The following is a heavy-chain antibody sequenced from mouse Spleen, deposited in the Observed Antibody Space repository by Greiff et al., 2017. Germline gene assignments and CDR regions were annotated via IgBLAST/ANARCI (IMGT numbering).Heavy chain of an antibody. J-gene: IGHJ2*01. CDR2: ISYDGSN. CDR3: ARGRRFDY. Sequence: EVQLQQSGPGLVKPSQSLSLTCSVTGYSITSGYYWNWIRQFPGNKLEWMGYISYDGSNNYNPSLKNRISITRGTSKNQFFLKLNSVTTEDTATYYCARGRRFDYWGQGTTLTVSS. V-gene: IGHV3-6*01. CDR1: GYSITSGYY.